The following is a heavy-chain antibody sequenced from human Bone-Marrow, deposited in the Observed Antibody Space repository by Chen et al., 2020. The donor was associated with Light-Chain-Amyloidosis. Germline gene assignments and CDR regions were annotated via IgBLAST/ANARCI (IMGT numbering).Heavy chain of an antibody. Sequence: EVQLVESGGALVKPGGSLRLSCATSGFNFSSFGMSWVRQAPGKGLEWVSTVSGSTVSTYYAGAVKGRFIISRDNSKSTLYLQMNSLRAGDTAVYFCTRKGGYFDFWGQGSLVTVSS. CDR2: VSGSTVST. CDR1: GFNFSSFG. V-gene: IGHV3-23*04. J-gene: IGHJ4*02. D-gene: IGHD3-10*01. CDR3: TRKGGYFDF.